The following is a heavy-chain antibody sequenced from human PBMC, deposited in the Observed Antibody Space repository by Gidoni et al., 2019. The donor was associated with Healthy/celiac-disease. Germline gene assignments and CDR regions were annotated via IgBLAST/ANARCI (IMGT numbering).Heavy chain of an antibody. CDR3: ARDTQTVAGYYYYGMDV. V-gene: IGHV3-21*01. CDR2: ISSSSSYI. Sequence: EVQLVESGGGLVTPGGSVRLSCAASGLTLSSYSMNWVRQAPGRGLEWVSFISSSSSYIYYADSVKGRFTISRDNSKNSLYLQMNSLRAEDTAVYYCARDTQTVAGYYYYGMDVWGQGTTVTVSS. D-gene: IGHD6-19*01. J-gene: IGHJ6*02. CDR1: GLTLSSYS.